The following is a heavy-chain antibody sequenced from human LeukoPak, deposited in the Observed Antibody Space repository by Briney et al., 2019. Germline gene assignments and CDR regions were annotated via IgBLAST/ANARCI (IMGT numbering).Heavy chain of an antibody. V-gene: IGHV1-8*03. Sequence: EASVKVSCKTSGYTFSTYDINWLRQAAGQGLEWMGWMNPNSANTGLAQKFQGRAAITRDTSTATAYLELSSLTSEDTAVYYCARAIRYQLLSDYWGQGTLVTVSS. D-gene: IGHD2-2*01. CDR3: ARAIRYQLLSDY. CDR2: MNPNSANT. J-gene: IGHJ4*02. CDR1: GYTFSTYD.